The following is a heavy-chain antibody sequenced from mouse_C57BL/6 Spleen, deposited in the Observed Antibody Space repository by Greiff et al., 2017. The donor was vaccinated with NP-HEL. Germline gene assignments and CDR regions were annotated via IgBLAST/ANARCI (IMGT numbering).Heavy chain of an antibody. CDR3: AREGGGYYDYAMDY. CDR1: GYSITSGYY. CDR2: ISYDGSN. J-gene: IGHJ4*01. V-gene: IGHV3-6*01. Sequence: EVQLQESGPGLVKPSQSLSLTCSVTGYSITSGYYWNWIRQFPGNKLEWMGYISYDGSNNYNPSLKNRISITRDTSKNQFFLKLNSVTTEDTATYYCAREGGGYYDYAMDYWGQGTSVTVSS. D-gene: IGHD2-3*01.